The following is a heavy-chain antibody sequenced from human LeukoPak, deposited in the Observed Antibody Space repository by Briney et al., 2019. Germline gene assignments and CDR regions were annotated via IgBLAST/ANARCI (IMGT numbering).Heavy chain of an antibody. D-gene: IGHD2-15*01. CDR3: AREDGYCSGGNCYSYFDS. CDR2: ISSSSSTI. J-gene: IGHJ4*02. Sequence: GGSLRLSCAASGFTFSSYSMNWVRQAPGKGLEWVSYISSSSSTIYYADSVKGRFTISRDNAKNSLYLQMNSLSAEDTAVYFCAREDGYCSGGNCYSYFDSWGQGTLVTVSA. V-gene: IGHV3-48*01. CDR1: GFTFSSYS.